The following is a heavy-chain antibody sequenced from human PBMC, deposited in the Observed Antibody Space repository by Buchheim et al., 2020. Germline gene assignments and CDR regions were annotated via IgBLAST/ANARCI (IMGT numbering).Heavy chain of an antibody. CDR2: ISYDGSNK. J-gene: IGHJ6*02. CDR3: AKDDYYDSSGRTYYYYGMDV. V-gene: IGHV3-30*18. CDR1: GFTFSSYG. Sequence: QVQLVESGGGVVQPGRSLRLSCAASGFTFSSYGMHWVRQAPGKGLEWVAVISYDGSNKYYADSVKGRFTISRDNSKNTLYLQMNSLRAEDTAVYYCAKDDYYDSSGRTYYYYGMDVWGQETT. D-gene: IGHD3-22*01.